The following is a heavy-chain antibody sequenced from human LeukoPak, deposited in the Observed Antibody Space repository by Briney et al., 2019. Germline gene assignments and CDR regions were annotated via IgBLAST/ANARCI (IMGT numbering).Heavy chain of an antibody. V-gene: IGHV1-69*04. D-gene: IGHD5-18*01. CDR2: IIPILGIA. CDR1: GGTFSSYA. CDR3: APLIITAMGRGGYYYGMDV. J-gene: IGHJ6*04. Sequence: ASVKVSCKASGGTFSSYAISWVRQAPGQGLEWMGRIIPILGIANYAQKFQGRVTITADKSTSTAYMELSSLRSEDTAVYYCAPLIITAMGRGGYYYGMDVWGKGTRSPSPQ.